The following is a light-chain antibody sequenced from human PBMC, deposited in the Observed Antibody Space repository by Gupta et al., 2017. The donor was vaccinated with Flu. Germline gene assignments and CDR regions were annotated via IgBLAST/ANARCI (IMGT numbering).Light chain of an antibody. CDR1: SSNIGNSY. V-gene: IGLV1-51*01. Sequence: QSVLTQPPSVSAAPGQKVTISSSGSSSNIGNSYVSWYQQFPRTAPKLLIYDNNKRPSGIPDRFSGSKSGTSATLVITGLQTGDEADYYCGTWDSRLSAVVFGGGTKLTVL. CDR2: DNN. J-gene: IGLJ2*01. CDR3: GTWDSRLSAVV.